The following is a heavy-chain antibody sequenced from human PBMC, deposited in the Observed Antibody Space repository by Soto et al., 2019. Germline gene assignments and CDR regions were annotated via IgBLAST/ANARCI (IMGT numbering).Heavy chain of an antibody. Sequence: EVQLLESGGGLVQPGGSLRLSCAASGFTFSSYAMSWVRQAPGKGLEWVSAISGSGGSTYYADYVKGRFTISRDNSKNTLYLQMNSLRAEDTAVYYCAKDPPMYYYDSSGYFFDYWGQGTLVTVSS. CDR3: AKDPPMYYYDSSGYFFDY. D-gene: IGHD3-22*01. CDR1: GFTFSSYA. J-gene: IGHJ4*02. V-gene: IGHV3-23*01. CDR2: ISGSGGST.